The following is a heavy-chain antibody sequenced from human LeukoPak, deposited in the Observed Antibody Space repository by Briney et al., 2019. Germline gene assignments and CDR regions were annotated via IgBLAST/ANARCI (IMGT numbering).Heavy chain of an antibody. V-gene: IGHV3-21*01. D-gene: IGHD3-16*02. J-gene: IGHJ3*02. CDR2: ISSSSSYI. Sequence: PGGSLRLSCAASGFXFSSYSINWVRQAPGKGLEWLSSISSSSSYIYYADSVKGRFTISRDNAKNSLYLQMNSLRAEDTAVYYCARTSELSLRGAFDIWGQGTTVTVSS. CDR1: GFXFSSYS. CDR3: ARTSELSLRGAFDI.